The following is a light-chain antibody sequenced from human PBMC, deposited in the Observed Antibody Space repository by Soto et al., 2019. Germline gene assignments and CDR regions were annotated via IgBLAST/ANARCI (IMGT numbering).Light chain of an antibody. CDR1: TSDVGLYNY. J-gene: IGLJ2*01. Sequence: QSALTQPASVSGSPGQSITISCTGTTSDVGLYNYVSWYQQHPGKAPKLMISEVSNRPSGVSNRFSGSKSGNTASLTISGLQAEDEADYYCISYTSSDTLVFGAGTKVTVL. V-gene: IGLV2-14*01. CDR3: ISYTSSDTLV. CDR2: EVS.